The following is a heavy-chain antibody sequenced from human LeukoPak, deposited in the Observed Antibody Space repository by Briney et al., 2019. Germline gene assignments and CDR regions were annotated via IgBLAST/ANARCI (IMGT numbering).Heavy chain of an antibody. J-gene: IGHJ6*02. Sequence: SETLSLTCTVSGGSISSYYWSWIRQPPGKGLEWIGYIYYSGSTNYNPSLKSRVTISVDTSKDQFSLKLSSVTAVDTAVYYCARDWTGIAAAGHPNYYYYGMDVWGQGTTVTVSS. CDR2: IYYSGST. CDR3: ARDWTGIAAAGHPNYYYYGMDV. D-gene: IGHD6-13*01. CDR1: GGSISSYY. V-gene: IGHV4-59*01.